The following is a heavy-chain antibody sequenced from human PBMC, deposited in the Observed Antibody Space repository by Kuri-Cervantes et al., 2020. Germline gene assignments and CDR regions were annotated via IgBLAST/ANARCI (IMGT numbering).Heavy chain of an antibody. CDR1: GFTFSSYA. Sequence: GGSLRLSCAASGFTFSSYAMSWVRQAPGKGLEWVSAISGSGGSTYYADSVKGRFTISRDNSKNSLYLQMNSLRAEDTAVHYCARDRAAAGPRRYFGYWGQGTLVTVSS. CDR3: ARDRAAAGPRRYFGY. J-gene: IGHJ4*02. CDR2: ISGSGGST. V-gene: IGHV3-23*01. D-gene: IGHD6-13*01.